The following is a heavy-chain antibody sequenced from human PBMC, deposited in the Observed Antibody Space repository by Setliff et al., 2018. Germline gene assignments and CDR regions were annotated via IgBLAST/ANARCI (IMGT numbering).Heavy chain of an antibody. D-gene: IGHD2-8*01. Sequence: SETLSLTCTVSGGPISSYFWSWIRQPPGKGLEWIGYISHLGITSYNPSLKSRATISVDTSKNQFSLQLTSVTSADTAVYFCARGGVLGTGYFDYWGQGTLVTVSS. J-gene: IGHJ4*02. V-gene: IGHV4-59*01. CDR1: GGPISSYF. CDR2: ISHLGIT. CDR3: ARGGVLGTGYFDY.